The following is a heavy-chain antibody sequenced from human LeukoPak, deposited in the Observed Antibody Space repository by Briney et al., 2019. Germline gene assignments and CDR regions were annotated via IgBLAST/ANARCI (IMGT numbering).Heavy chain of an antibody. CDR3: ARARVVHYNFRSGLHWYFDV. D-gene: IGHD3-3*01. J-gene: IGHJ2*01. CDR2: IFECGKS. V-gene: IGHV4-38-2*01. Sequence: SETLSLTCVVSVFSLSSGHYWAWIRQSPGKGLEWIGTIFECGKSYYNSSLKSRLAVSVATSRNHFSLNLSFLTAADTAVYHCARARVVHYNFRSGLHWYFDVWGRGTLVSVSP. CDR1: VFSLSSGHY.